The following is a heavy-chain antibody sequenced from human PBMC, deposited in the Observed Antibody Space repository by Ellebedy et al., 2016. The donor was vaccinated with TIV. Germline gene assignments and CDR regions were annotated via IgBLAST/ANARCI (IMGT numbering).Heavy chain of an antibody. CDR1: GGTFSSYA. CDR2: IIPIFGTA. CDR3: ARDGAYCGGDCYAYFQH. J-gene: IGHJ1*01. D-gene: IGHD2-21*02. V-gene: IGHV1-69*13. Sequence: ASVKVSCKASGGTFSSYAISWVRQAPGQGLEWMGGIIPIFGTANYAQKFQGRVTITADESTSTAYMELSSLRSEDTAVYYCARDGAYCGGDCYAYFQHWGQGTLVTVSS.